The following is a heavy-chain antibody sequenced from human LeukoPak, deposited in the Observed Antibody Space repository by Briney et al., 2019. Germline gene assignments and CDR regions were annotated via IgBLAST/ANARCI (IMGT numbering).Heavy chain of an antibody. Sequence: PSETLSLTCTVSGGSISSSRDFWGWIRQPPGRGLEWIGTISYSGSAYYNPSLKSRVTISLDTSKNQFSLKLSSVTAADTAVYYCARDSTSMYHFDFWGQGSLVTVSS. D-gene: IGHD2-2*01. V-gene: IGHV4-39*07. J-gene: IGHJ4*02. CDR3: ARDSTSMYHFDF. CDR2: ISYSGSA. CDR1: GGSISSSRDF.